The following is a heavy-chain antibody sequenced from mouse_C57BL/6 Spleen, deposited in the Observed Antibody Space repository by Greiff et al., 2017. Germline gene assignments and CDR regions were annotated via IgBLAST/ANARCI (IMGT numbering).Heavy chain of an antibody. D-gene: IGHD1-2*01. CDR2: IWSGGST. V-gene: IGHV2-2*01. CDR1: GFSLTSYG. Sequence: QVQLQQSGPGLVQPSQSLSITCTVSGFSLTSYGVHWVRQSPGKGLEWLGVIWSGGSTDYTAAFISRLSISKDNSKSQVFFKMNSLQADDTAIYXCARNYYYGSDWFAYWGQGTLVTVSA. J-gene: IGHJ3*01. CDR3: ARNYYYGSDWFAY.